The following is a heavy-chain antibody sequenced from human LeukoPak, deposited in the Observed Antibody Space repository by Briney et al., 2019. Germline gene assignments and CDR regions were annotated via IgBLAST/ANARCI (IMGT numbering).Heavy chain of an antibody. V-gene: IGHV3-64*02. CDR3: ARVGGLKGFFAR. CDR1: GFSFRSYA. Sequence: PGGSLRLSCAVSGFSFRSYALHWVRQAPGKGLEDVSAISSTGDNTNYADSVKGRFTISRDNSKNTLYLQMGRLRADDMAVYYCARVGGLKGFFARWGQGTLVTVSS. J-gene: IGHJ4*02. D-gene: IGHD3-10*01. CDR2: ISSTGDNT.